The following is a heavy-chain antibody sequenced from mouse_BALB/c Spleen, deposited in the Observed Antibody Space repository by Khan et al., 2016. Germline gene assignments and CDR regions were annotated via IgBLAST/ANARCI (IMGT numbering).Heavy chain of an antibody. J-gene: IGHJ4*01. CDR3: ARGDFLSVVAEYYAMDY. D-gene: IGHD1-1*01. Sequence: QVQLQQPGAELVKPGAPVKLSCKASGYTFTSYWMNWVKQRPGRGLEWIGRIDPSDSETHYNQKFKDKATLTVDKSSSTAYIQLSSLTSEDSAVYYCARGDFLSVVAEYYAMDYWGQGTSVTVAS. CDR2: IDPSDSET. V-gene: IGHV1-69*02. CDR1: GYTFTSYW.